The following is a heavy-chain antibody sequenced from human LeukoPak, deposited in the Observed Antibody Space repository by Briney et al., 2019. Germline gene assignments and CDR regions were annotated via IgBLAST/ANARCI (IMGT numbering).Heavy chain of an antibody. CDR3: ATHYIGGFDY. CDR1: GYTLTELP. Sequence: ASVKVSCKVSGYTLTELPMHWVRQAPGKGLEWMGGFDPEDGETINAQKFQGRVTMTEDTSTDTAYMELSSLRSEDTAVYYCATHYIGGFDYWGQGTLVTVSS. D-gene: IGHD3-16*01. V-gene: IGHV1-24*01. J-gene: IGHJ4*02. CDR2: FDPEDGET.